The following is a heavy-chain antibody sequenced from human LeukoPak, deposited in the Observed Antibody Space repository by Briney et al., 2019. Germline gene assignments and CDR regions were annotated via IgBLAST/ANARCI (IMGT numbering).Heavy chain of an antibody. Sequence: GGSLRLPCAASGFTFSSHSMNWVRQAPGKGLEWVSSISSSSSYIYYADSVKGRFTISRDNAKNSLYLQMNSLRAEDTAVYYCARVNSYGFDYWGQGTLVTVSS. J-gene: IGHJ4*02. CDR2: ISSSSSYI. CDR1: GFTFSSHS. V-gene: IGHV3-21*01. D-gene: IGHD5-18*01. CDR3: ARVNSYGFDY.